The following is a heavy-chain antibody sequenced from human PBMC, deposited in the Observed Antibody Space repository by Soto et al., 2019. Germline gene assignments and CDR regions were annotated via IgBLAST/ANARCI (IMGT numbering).Heavy chain of an antibody. CDR3: QHPPLLYCKGKSI. D-gene: IGHD2-15*01. CDR1: GFTFGDHA. J-gene: IGHJ6*02. CDR2: IRSKAYGGTT. V-gene: IGHV3-49*03. Sequence: GGSLRLSCIGSGFTFGDHAMSWFRQAPGKGLEWVGFIRSKAYGGTTEYAASVKGRFTISRDDSNSIAYLQMNRLKTEDTAVYYCQHPPLLYCKGKSIWRQATTVPVSS.